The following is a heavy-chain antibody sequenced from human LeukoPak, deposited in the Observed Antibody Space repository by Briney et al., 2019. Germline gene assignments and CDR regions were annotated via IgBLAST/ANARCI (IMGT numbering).Heavy chain of an antibody. Sequence: SETLSLTCTVSGGSISSYYWSWIRQPPGKGLEWIGYIYYSGSTNYNPSLKSRVTISVDTSKNQFSLKLSSVTAADTAVYYCARESSSWYGPFDYWGQGTLVTVSS. CDR2: IYYSGST. D-gene: IGHD6-13*01. CDR3: ARESSSWYGPFDY. J-gene: IGHJ4*02. V-gene: IGHV4-59*01. CDR1: GGSISSYY.